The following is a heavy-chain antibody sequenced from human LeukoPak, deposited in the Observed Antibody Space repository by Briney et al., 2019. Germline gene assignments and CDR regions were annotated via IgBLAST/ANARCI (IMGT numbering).Heavy chain of an antibody. D-gene: IGHD1-26*01. V-gene: IGHV3-9*01. CDR1: GFTFDDYA. J-gene: IGHJ3*02. CDR3: AKDMGGSYPYDAFDI. Sequence: GRSLRLSCAASGFTFDDYAMHWVRQAPGKGLEWVSGISWNSGSIGYADSVKGRFTISRDNAKNSLYLQMNSLRAEDTALYYCAKDMGGSYPYDAFDIWGQGTMVTVSS. CDR2: ISWNSGSI.